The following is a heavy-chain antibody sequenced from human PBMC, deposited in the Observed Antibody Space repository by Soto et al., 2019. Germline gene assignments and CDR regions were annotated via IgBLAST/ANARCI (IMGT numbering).Heavy chain of an antibody. CDR3: VRGTNSKTTSTCYMYLDF. D-gene: IGHD2-2*01. CDR2: IDYDGSR. Sequence: QVQLQESGPGLVKPSQTLSLTCTVSNISITTDLDYWGWVRQPPGKGLEWIGDIDYDGSRYYNPSLKTPVDMSIDSSQPQCYLRLDSVTGADTAVYYCVRGTNSKTTSTCYMYLDFWGRGTLVTVSS. CDR1: NISITTDLDY. J-gene: IGHJ4*01. V-gene: IGHV4-30-4*01.